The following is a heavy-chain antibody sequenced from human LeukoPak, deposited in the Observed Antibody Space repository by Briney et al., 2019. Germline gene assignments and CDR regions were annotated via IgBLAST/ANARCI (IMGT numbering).Heavy chain of an antibody. CDR2: IIPIFGTA. V-gene: IGHV1-69*13. J-gene: IGHJ6*03. CDR3: ARGGDGYPYYYYYMDG. CDR1: GYTLTELS. D-gene: IGHD5-24*01. Sequence: GASVKVSCKVSGYTLTELSMHWVRQAPGKGLEWMGGIIPIFGTANYAQKFQGRVTITADESTSTAYMELSSLRSEDTAVYYCARGGDGYPYYYYYMDGWGKGTTVTISS.